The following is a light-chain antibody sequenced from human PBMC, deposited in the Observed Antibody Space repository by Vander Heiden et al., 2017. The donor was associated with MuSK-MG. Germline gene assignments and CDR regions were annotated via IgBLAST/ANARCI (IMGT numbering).Light chain of an antibody. CDR3: AAWDDSSVV. J-gene: IGLJ2*01. Sequence: QSVLTQPPSASGTPGQRVTISCSGSSSNIGSNTVNWYQQPPGTAPKLLIYSNNQRPSGVPDRFSGSKSGTSASLAISGLQAEDESDYYCAAWDDSSVVFGGGTKLTVL. CDR2: SNN. V-gene: IGLV1-44*01. CDR1: SSNIGSNT.